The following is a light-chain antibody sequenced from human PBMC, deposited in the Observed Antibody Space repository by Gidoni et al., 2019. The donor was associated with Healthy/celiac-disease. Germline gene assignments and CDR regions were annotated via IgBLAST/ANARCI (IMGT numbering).Light chain of an antibody. CDR3: QQANSFPQT. CDR2: AAS. V-gene: IGKV1-12*01. CDR1: QGISSW. Sequence: QMTQSPSSVSASVGGRVTINCRPSQGISSWLARYHQKPGKAPKLLIYAASSFQSGVQSRFIGSRSGTDFTLTICSLQPEDFATYYCQQANSFPQTFGGGTKVEIK. J-gene: IGKJ4*01.